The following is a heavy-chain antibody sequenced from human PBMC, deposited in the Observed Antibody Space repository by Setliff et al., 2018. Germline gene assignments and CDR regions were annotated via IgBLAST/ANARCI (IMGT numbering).Heavy chain of an antibody. V-gene: IGHV3-23*01. D-gene: IGHD6-13*01. J-gene: IGHJ1*01. CDR1: GFTFSSYA. CDR3: ARDRSDSNNWYNFQH. CDR2: ISGSGGST. Sequence: GGSLRLSCAASGFTFSSYAMSWVRQAPGKGLEWISGISGSGGSTYYADSVKGRFTISRDNSKNTLYLQMNSLRAEDTAMYYCARDRSDSNNWYNFQHWGQGTLVTVSS.